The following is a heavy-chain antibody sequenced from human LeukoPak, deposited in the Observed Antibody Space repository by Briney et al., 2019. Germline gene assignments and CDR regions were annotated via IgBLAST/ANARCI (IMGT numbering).Heavy chain of an antibody. CDR1: GFTFTTYW. Sequence: PGGSLRLSCAASGFTFTTYWMGWVRQAPGKGLEWVANIKQDGSEKYYVDSVKGRFTISRDNVKNSLYLQMNSLRAEDTAVYYCARDFRGRSTSCYACVDYYYMDVWGKGTTVTISS. J-gene: IGHJ6*03. CDR3: ARDFRGRSTSCYACVDYYYMDV. CDR2: IKQDGSEK. V-gene: IGHV3-7*01. D-gene: IGHD2-2*01.